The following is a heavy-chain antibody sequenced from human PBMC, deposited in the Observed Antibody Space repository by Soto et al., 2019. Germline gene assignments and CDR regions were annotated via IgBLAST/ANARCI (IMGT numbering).Heavy chain of an antibody. D-gene: IGHD3-9*01. J-gene: IGHJ6*02. CDR1: GFTFSSYG. CDR2: IWYDGSNK. Sequence: PGGSLRLSCAASGFTFSSYGMHWVRQAPGKGLEWVAVIWYDGSNKYYADSVKGRFTISRDNSKNTLYLQMNSLRAEDTAVYYCARSYYDILTGYYYYGMDVWGQRTTVTVSS. CDR3: ARSYYDILTGYYYYGMDV. V-gene: IGHV3-33*01.